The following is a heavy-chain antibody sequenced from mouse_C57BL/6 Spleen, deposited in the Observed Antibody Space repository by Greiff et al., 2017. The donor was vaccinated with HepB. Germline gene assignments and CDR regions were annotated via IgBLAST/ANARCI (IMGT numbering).Heavy chain of an antibody. V-gene: IGHV1-26*01. CDR2: INPNNGGT. J-gene: IGHJ3*01. Sequence: EVQLQQSGPELVKPGASVKISCKASGYTFTDYYMNWVKQSHGKSLEWIGDINPNNGGTSYNQKFKGKATLTVDKSSSTAYMELRSLTSEDSAVYYCASGGTVVATDWGQGTLVTVSA. D-gene: IGHD1-1*01. CDR3: ASGGTVVATD. CDR1: GYTFTDYY.